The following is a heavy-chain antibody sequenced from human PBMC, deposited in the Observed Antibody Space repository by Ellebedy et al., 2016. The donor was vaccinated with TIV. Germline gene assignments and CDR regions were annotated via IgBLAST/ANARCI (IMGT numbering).Heavy chain of an antibody. D-gene: IGHD1-1*01. Sequence: GESLKISCAASGFTFSSYSMNWVRQAPGEGLEWVSSISSSSSYIYYADSVKGRFTISRDNAKNSLYLQMNSLRAEDTAVYYCARDQSGTYFDYWGQGTLVTVSS. J-gene: IGHJ4*02. V-gene: IGHV3-21*01. CDR1: GFTFSSYS. CDR3: ARDQSGTYFDY. CDR2: ISSSSSYI.